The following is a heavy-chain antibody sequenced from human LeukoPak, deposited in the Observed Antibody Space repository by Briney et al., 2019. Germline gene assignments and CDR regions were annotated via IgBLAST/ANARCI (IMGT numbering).Heavy chain of an antibody. J-gene: IGHJ3*02. Sequence: GESLKISCKGSGYIFTSYWIGWVRQMPGKGLELMGIIYPGDSDSRYSPSFQGQLTTSAVKSISTTYLQWRSMKASDTAMYYWARPLEGYYDILTGYYFDAFDIWGQGTMVTVSS. D-gene: IGHD3-9*01. CDR2: IYPGDSDS. CDR1: GYIFTSYW. V-gene: IGHV5-51*01. CDR3: ARPLEGYYDILTGYYFDAFDI.